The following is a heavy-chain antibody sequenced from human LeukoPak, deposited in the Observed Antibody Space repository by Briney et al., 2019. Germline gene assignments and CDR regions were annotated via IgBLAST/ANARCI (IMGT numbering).Heavy chain of an antibody. D-gene: IGHD6-13*01. Sequence: GGSLRLSCAASGFTFSSYGMHWVRQAPGKGLEWVAVIWYDGSNKYYADSVKGRFTISRDNSKNTLYLQMNSLRAEDTAVYYCARLDSSSWYFPNYYYGMDVWGQGTTVTVSS. J-gene: IGHJ6*02. V-gene: IGHV3-33*01. CDR3: ARLDSSSWYFPNYYYGMDV. CDR1: GFTFSSYG. CDR2: IWYDGSNK.